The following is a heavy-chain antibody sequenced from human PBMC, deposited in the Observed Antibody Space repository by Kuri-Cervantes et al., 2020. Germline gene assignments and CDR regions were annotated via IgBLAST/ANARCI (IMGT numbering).Heavy chain of an antibody. J-gene: IGHJ4*02. V-gene: IGHV4-61*01. CDR3: ARDKGFTGYSYGTFDF. CDR2: IYYGGMT. Sequence: GSLRLSCTVSGGSVSSGSYYWSWIRQPPGKGLEWIGYIYYGGMTDYNPSLKSLVIISVDTSKNQFSLKLASVSAADTAVYFCARDKGFTGYSYGTFDFWGQGALVTVSS. D-gene: IGHD5-18*01. CDR1: GGSVSSGSYY.